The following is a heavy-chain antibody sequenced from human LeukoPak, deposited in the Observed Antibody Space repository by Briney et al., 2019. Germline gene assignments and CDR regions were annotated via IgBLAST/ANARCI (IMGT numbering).Heavy chain of an antibody. CDR1: GFTFSSYW. J-gene: IGHJ4*02. CDR2: INSDGSST. V-gene: IGHV3-74*01. CDR3: ARGQRKVGAIDY. Sequence: GGSLRLSCAASGFTFSSYWMHWVRHAPGKGLVWVSRINSDGSSTSYADSVKGRFTISRDNAKNTLYLQMNSLRAEDTAVYYCARGQRKVGAIDYWGQGTLVTASS. D-gene: IGHD1-26*01.